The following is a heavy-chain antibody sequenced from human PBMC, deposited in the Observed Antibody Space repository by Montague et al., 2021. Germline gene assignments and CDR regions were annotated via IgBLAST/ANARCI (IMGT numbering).Heavy chain of an antibody. J-gene: IGHJ5*02. V-gene: IGHV4-59*11. CDR2: IHYSGNT. Sequence: SETLSLTCTVSGGSINSRYWNWIRQPPGKGLEWIGNIHYSGNTNYNPSLKTRVPISVDTSKTQFSLKLSSVTVAATAVYYCARDLRGSYGKWFVPWGQGTLVTVSS. CDR3: ARDLRGSYGKWFVP. D-gene: IGHD1-26*01. CDR1: GGSINSRY.